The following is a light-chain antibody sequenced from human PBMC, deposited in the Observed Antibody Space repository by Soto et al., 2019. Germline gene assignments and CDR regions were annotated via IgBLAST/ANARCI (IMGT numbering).Light chain of an antibody. CDR3: QQYNSYLYT. J-gene: IGKJ2*01. V-gene: IGKV1-39*01. CDR1: QSITDS. Sequence: DIQMTQSPSSLSASVGDRVTITCRASQSITDSLNWYQHKPGTAPKLLIYAASSLQSGVPSRFSGGGSGTDFTLTISSLQPEDFVTYYCQQYNSYLYTFGQGTKLEIK. CDR2: AAS.